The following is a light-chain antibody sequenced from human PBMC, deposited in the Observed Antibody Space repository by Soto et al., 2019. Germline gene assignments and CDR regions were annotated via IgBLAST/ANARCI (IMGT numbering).Light chain of an antibody. CDR2: TDS. CDR1: SSNIGGSS. CDR3: AAWDYSLSAYV. V-gene: IGLV1-44*01. Sequence: QSVLTQPPSASGTPGLRVTISCSGSSSNIGGSSVNWYPHLPGTAPKLLIYTDSRRPSGVPDRFSGSKSGTSASLTISGPQSEDEAYYYCAAWDYSLSAYVFGTGTKVTVL. J-gene: IGLJ1*01.